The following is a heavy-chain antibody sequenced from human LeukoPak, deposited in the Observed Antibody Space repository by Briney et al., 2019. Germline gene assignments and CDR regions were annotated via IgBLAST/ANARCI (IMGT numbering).Heavy chain of an antibody. CDR2: IKQDGSEK. Sequence: GGSLRPSCAASGFTFSSYWMSWVRQAPGKGLEWVANIKQDGSEKYYVDSVKGRFTISRDNAKNSLYLQMNSLRADDTAVYYCAREQGAVAGDYWGQGTLVTASS. V-gene: IGHV3-7*01. D-gene: IGHD6-19*01. J-gene: IGHJ4*02. CDR3: AREQGAVAGDY. CDR1: GFTFSSYW.